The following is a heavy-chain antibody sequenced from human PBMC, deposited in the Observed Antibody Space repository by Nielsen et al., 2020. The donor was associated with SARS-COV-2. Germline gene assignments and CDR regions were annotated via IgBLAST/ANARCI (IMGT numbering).Heavy chain of an antibody. V-gene: IGHV3-21*06. D-gene: IGHD6-19*01. J-gene: IGHJ6*02. CDR3: ARDRAVVPKVFLKREYYYYCMDV. CDR2: ITSNSNSA. CDR1: GITFSTYA. Sequence: GGSLRLSCVASGITFSTYAMSWVRQAPGKGLEWVASITSNSNSAYYGDSVQGRFTISRDNVQNSLYLQMDGLRADDTAVYFCARDRAVVPKVFLKREYYYYCMDVWGPGTTVTVSS.